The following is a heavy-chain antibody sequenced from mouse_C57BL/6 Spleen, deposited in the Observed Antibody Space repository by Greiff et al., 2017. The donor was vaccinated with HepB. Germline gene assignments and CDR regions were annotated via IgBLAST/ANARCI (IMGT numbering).Heavy chain of an antibody. CDR2: IHPNSGST. V-gene: IGHV1-64*01. J-gene: IGHJ2*01. D-gene: IGHD4-1*01. CDR1: GYTFTSYW. CDR3: ARESNWDGGYFDY. Sequence: QVQLQQPGAELVKPGASVKLSCKASGYTFTSYWMHWVKQRPGQGLEWIGMIHPNSGSTNYNEKFKSKATLTVDKSSSTAYMQLSSLTSEDSAVYYCARESNWDGGYFDYWGQGTTLTVSS.